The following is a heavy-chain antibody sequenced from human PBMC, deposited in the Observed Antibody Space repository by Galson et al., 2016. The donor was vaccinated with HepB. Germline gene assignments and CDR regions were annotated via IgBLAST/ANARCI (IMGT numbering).Heavy chain of an antibody. Sequence: SVKVSCKALGGTFSNYGISWVRQAPGQGLEWVGGIPIFGTANYAQKFRGRVTITADESANTANMELSRLSSDDTAVYYCARGPGIVAAVVYGMDVWGQGTLVTVSS. CDR2: IPIFGTA. D-gene: IGHD6-13*01. J-gene: IGHJ6*02. CDR3: ARGPGIVAAVVYGMDV. V-gene: IGHV1-69*13. CDR1: GGTFSNYG.